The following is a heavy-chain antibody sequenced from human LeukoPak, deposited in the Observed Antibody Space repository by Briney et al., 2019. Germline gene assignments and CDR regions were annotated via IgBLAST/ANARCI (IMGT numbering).Heavy chain of an antibody. CDR2: IYHLWST. V-gene: IGHV4-38-2*01. CDR1: GYSISSGYY. D-gene: IGHD5-24*01. CDR3: ARLRRDGYNPFDY. J-gene: IGHJ4*02. Sequence: SETLSLTCAVSGYSISSGYYWGWSRPPPGKGREGIGCIYHLWSTYYNPSLKSRVTISVDTSKNQFSLKLSSVTAADTAVYYCARLRRDGYNPFDYWGQGTLVTVSS.